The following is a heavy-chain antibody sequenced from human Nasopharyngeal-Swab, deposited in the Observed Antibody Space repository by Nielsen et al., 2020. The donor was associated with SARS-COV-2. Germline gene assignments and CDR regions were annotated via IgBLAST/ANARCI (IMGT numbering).Heavy chain of an antibody. CDR3: ANSERGYDYIWGSYRCGTVGAFDY. CDR1: GFTFSSYA. Sequence: GGSLRLSCAASGFTFSSYAMSWVRQPPGKGLEWVSAISGSGGSTYYADSVKGRFTISRDNSKNTLYLQMNSLRAEDTAVYYCANSERGYDYIWGSYRCGTVGAFDYWGQGTLVTVSS. CDR2: ISGSGGST. D-gene: IGHD3-16*02. J-gene: IGHJ4*02. V-gene: IGHV3-23*01.